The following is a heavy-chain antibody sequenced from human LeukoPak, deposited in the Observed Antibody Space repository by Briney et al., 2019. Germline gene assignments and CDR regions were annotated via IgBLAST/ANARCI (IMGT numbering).Heavy chain of an antibody. CDR2: IYTSGST. V-gene: IGHV4-4*07. Sequence: SETLSLTCTVSGGSLSSYYWSWIRQPPGKGLEWIGRIYTSGSTNYNPSLKSRVTMSVDTSKNQFSLKLSSVTAADTAVYYCARAGSSGWSYYYYYGMDVWGQGTTVTVSS. CDR3: ARAGSSGWSYYYYYGMDV. CDR1: GGSLSSYY. D-gene: IGHD6-19*01. J-gene: IGHJ6*02.